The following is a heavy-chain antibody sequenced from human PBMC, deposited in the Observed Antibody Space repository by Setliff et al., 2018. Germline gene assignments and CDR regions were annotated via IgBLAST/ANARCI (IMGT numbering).Heavy chain of an antibody. CDR3: VRSSSYGMRYWFDS. J-gene: IGHJ5*01. V-gene: IGHV1-2*02. CDR1: GSSFTGHN. Sequence: GASVKVSCKVSGSSFTGHNLHWVRQAPGQGLEWMGWINPDSGDTHSPQKFQGRVTMTRDTSMSTVYMELTRLTSDDTAVYYCVRSSSYGMRYWFDSWGQGPLVTVSS. D-gene: IGHD2-2*01. CDR2: INPDSGDT.